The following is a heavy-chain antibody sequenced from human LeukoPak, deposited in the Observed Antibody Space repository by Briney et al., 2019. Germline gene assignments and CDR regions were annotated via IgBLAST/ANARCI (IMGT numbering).Heavy chain of an antibody. CDR2: IAYDGSNK. CDR1: GFTFSSYG. CDR3: AKDLTIPASGYYYGSGSYHY. Sequence: GGSLRLSCAASGFTFSSYGMQWVRQAPGKGLEWVAGIAYDGSNKYYADSVKGRFTISRDNSKNTLHLQMNSLRAEDTAVYYCAKDLTIPASGYYYGSGSYHYWGQGTLVTVSS. J-gene: IGHJ4*02. D-gene: IGHD3-10*01. V-gene: IGHV3-30*18.